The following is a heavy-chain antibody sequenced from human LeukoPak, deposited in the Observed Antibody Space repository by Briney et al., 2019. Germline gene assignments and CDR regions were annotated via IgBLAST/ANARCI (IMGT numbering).Heavy chain of an antibody. CDR1: GYDFSANW. D-gene: IGHD6-13*01. J-gene: IGHJ1*01. CDR3: ARHGGGNSWPFQH. Sequence: GESLKISCKASGYDFSANWIGWARQMPGKGLEWMGVVYCGGVSDTRYSSSFQGQVTISVDKSINAAYLHWSSLKASDTAMYYCARHGGGNSWPFQHWGQGTLVTVSS. CDR2: VYCGGVSDT. V-gene: IGHV5-51*01.